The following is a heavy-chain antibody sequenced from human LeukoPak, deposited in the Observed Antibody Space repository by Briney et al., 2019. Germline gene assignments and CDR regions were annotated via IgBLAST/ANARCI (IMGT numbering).Heavy chain of an antibody. CDR1: GYSFTDYY. V-gene: IGHV1-69*06. J-gene: IGHJ6*03. Sequence: SVKVSCKASGYSFTDYYMHWVRQAPGQGLEWMGGIIPIFGTTNYAQKFQDRVTITADKSTSTAYMELSSLRSDDTAVYYCARDRERSSGWDYYYYYYMDVWGKGTTVTVSS. CDR3: ARDRERSSGWDYYYYYYMDV. CDR2: IIPIFGTT. D-gene: IGHD6-19*01.